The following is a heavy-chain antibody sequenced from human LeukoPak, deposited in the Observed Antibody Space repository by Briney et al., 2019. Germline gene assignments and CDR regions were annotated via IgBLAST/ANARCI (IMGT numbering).Heavy chain of an antibody. CDR3: ARVRVRGVVDY. D-gene: IGHD3-10*01. CDR1: GGSISSGSYY. Sequence: SETLSLTCTVSGGSISSGSYYWSWIRQPAGKGLEWIGRIYTSGSTNYNPSLKSRVTISVGTSKNQFSLKLSSVTAADTAVYYCARVRVRGVVDYWGQGTLVTVSS. CDR2: IYTSGST. J-gene: IGHJ4*02. V-gene: IGHV4-61*02.